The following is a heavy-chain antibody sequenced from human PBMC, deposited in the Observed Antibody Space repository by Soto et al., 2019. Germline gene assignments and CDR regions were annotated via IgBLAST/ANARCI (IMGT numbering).Heavy chain of an antibody. CDR1: GGAFVNYA. J-gene: IGHJ5*02. D-gene: IGHD3-16*01. CDR2: VIPFSGAA. CDR3: ARDIGGGLHP. Sequence: QVQLVQSGTEVKRPGSSVKVSCKSSGGAFVNYAIAWARQAPGQGLEWVGGVIPFSGAAECAQKFQGRATLRADTSASTAYMEVSSLRSDDTAVYYCARDIGGGLHPWGQGTLVSVSS. V-gene: IGHV1-69*06.